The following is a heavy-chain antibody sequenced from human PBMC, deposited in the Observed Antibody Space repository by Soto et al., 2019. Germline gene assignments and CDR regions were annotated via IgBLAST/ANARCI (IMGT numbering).Heavy chain of an antibody. V-gene: IGHV1-69*12. J-gene: IGHJ4*02. CDR3: VRVVAIPGYPDH. CDR2: IVPIVDTS. D-gene: IGHD5-12*01. CDR1: GGTFSSYA. Sequence: QVQLVQSGAEVRQPASSVKVSCKTSGGTFSSYAISWVRQAPGQGLEWMGGIVPIVDTSTYAQKFQGRVTXXAXXSTSTAYMGLSSLRSDDTAIYYCVRVVAIPGYPDHWGQGTLVTVSS.